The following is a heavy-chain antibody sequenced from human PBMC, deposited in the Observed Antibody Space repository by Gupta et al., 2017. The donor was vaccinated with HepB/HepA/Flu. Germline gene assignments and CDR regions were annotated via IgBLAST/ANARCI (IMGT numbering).Heavy chain of an antibody. CDR2: INRDAGKT. D-gene: IGHD6-19*01. V-gene: IGHV3-23*01. Sequence: EVQLLESGGGLLQPGGSLRLSCAPSGVTFRSFYMHLVRQAPGKGLEWVSGINRDAGKTHYADFVKGRFTSSRDNSRNTLALQMTCLRVEDTAVYYCAKALASGRMFYFDSWGQGTLVTDS. J-gene: IGHJ4*02. CDR1: GVTFRSFY. CDR3: AKALASGRMFYFDS.